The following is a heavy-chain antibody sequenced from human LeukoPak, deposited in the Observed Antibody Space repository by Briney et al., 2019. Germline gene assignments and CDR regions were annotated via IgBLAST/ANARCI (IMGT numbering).Heavy chain of an antibody. V-gene: IGHV1-2*02. CDR1: GYTFSGYY. CDR3: ASPVGYCSGGSCYSQYYYYYYGMDV. D-gene: IGHD2-15*01. CDR2: INPNSGGT. Sequence: ASVKVSCKASGYTFSGYYMHWVRQAPGQGLEWMGWINPNSGGTNYAQTFQGRVTITRDKSNRTAYMQLSMLRSDYTAVYYCASPVGYCSGGSCYSQYYYYYYGMDVWGQGTTVTVSS. J-gene: IGHJ6*02.